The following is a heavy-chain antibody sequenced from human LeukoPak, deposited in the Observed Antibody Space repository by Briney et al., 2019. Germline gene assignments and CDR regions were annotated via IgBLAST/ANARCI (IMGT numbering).Heavy chain of an antibody. D-gene: IGHD1-26*01. CDR2: TSYDGSNK. V-gene: IGHV3-30-3*01. CDR3: ARDERATRGFDY. CDR1: GFTFSSYA. Sequence: GRSLRLSCAASGFTFSSYAMHWVRQAPGKGLEWVAVTSYDGSNKYYADSVKGRFTISRDNSKNTLYLQMNSLRAEDTAMYYCARDERATRGFDYWGQGTLVTVSS. J-gene: IGHJ4*02.